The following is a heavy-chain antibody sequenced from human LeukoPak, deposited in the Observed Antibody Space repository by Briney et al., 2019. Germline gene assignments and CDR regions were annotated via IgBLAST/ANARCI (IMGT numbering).Heavy chain of an antibody. Sequence: GGSLRLSCAASGFTFSSYWMSWVRQAPGRGLEWVANIKQDGSEKYYVDSVKGRFTISRDNAKNSLYLQMNSLRAEDTAVYYCARAGNYDILTGYTAYDYYYYMDVWGKGTTVTVSS. J-gene: IGHJ6*03. CDR1: GFTFSSYW. CDR3: ARAGNYDILTGYTAYDYYYYMDV. D-gene: IGHD3-9*01. V-gene: IGHV3-7*01. CDR2: IKQDGSEK.